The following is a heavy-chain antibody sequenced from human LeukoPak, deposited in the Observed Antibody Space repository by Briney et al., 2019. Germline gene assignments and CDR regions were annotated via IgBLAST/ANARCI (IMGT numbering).Heavy chain of an antibody. D-gene: IGHD3-22*01. CDR1: GFTFSSYG. Sequence: GGSLRLSCAASGFTFSSYGMSWVRQAPGKGLEWVSAISGSGGSTYYAHSVKGRFTISRDNSKNTLYLQMNSLRAEDTAVYYCAKVGIVALRHFDYWGQGTLVTVSS. CDR2: ISGSGGST. J-gene: IGHJ4*02. CDR3: AKVGIVALRHFDY. V-gene: IGHV3-23*01.